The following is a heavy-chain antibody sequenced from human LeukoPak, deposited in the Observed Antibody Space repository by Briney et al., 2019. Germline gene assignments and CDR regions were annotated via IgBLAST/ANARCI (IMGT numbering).Heavy chain of an antibody. CDR2: ISSSSSYI. CDR1: GFTFSSYS. V-gene: IGHV3-21*01. Sequence: AGSLRLSCAASGFTFSSYSMNWVRQAPGKGLEWVSSISSSSSYIYYADSVKGRFTISRDNAKNSLYLQMNGLRAEDTAVYYCASPTGGGYSYGYFDYWGQGTLVTVSS. D-gene: IGHD5-18*01. CDR3: ASPTGGGYSYGYFDY. J-gene: IGHJ4*02.